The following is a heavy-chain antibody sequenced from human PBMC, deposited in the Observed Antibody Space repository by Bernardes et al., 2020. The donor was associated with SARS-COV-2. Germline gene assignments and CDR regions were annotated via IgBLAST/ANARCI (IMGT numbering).Heavy chain of an antibody. CDR2: ISGSGGST. CDR1: GFTFSSYA. Sequence: GGSLRLSCAASGFTFSSYAMSWVRQAPGKGLEWVSAISGSGGSTYYADSVKGRFTISRDNSKNTLYLQMNSLRAEDTAVYYCAKTGLRSDFWSGYYLHYWGQGTLVTVSS. V-gene: IGHV3-23*01. J-gene: IGHJ4*02. D-gene: IGHD3-3*01. CDR3: AKTGLRSDFWSGYYLHY.